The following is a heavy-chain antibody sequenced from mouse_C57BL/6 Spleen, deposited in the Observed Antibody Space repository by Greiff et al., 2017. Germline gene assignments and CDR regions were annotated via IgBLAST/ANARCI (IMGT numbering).Heavy chain of an antibody. D-gene: IGHD2-1*01. CDR3: ARFYGNYEGSRNY. J-gene: IGHJ2*01. CDR1: GYTFTGYW. V-gene: IGHV1-9*01. Sequence: QVQLQQSGAELMKPGASVKLSCKATGYTFTGYWIEWVKQRPGHGLEWIGEILPGSGSTNYNEKFKGKATFTADPSSNTAYMQLSSLTTEDSAIYYCARFYGNYEGSRNYWGQGTTLTVSS. CDR2: ILPGSGST.